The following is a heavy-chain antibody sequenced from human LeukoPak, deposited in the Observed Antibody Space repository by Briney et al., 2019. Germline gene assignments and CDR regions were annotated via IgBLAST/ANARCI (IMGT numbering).Heavy chain of an antibody. V-gene: IGHV3-74*01. CDR2: INSDGSST. D-gene: IGHD6-19*01. Sequence: GGSLRLSCAASGFTFSSYWMHWVRHAPGKGLVWVSRINSDGSSTSYADSVKGRFTISRDNAKNTLYLQMNSLRAEDTAVYYCARDRGSSGWYSTVDPWGQGTLVTVSS. J-gene: IGHJ5*02. CDR3: ARDRGSSGWYSTVDP. CDR1: GFTFSSYW.